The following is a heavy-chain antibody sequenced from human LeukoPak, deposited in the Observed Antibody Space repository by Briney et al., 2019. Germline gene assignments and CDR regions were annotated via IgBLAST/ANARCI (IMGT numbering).Heavy chain of an antibody. CDR1: GGSISSYY. D-gene: IGHD3-22*01. V-gene: IGHV4-59*12. CDR3: AREVRGFTYYYDSSGYYRYFDL. Sequence: SETLSLTCTVSGGSISSYYWSWIRQPPGKGLEWIGYIYYSGSTSYNPSLKSRVTISVDKSKNQSSLKLSSVTAADTAVYYCAREVRGFTYYYDSSGYYRYFDLWGRGTLVTVSS. CDR2: IYYSGST. J-gene: IGHJ2*01.